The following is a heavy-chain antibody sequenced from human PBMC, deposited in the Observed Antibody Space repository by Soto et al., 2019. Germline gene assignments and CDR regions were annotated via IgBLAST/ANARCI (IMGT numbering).Heavy chain of an antibody. J-gene: IGHJ6*03. CDR2: INPSGGST. CDR1: GYTFTSYY. CDR3: ARGATVTTWDYYYYMDV. D-gene: IGHD4-4*01. V-gene: IGHV1-46*03. Sequence: QVQLVQSGAEVKKPGASVKVSCKASGYTFTSYYMHWVRQAPGQGLEWMGIINPSGGSTSYAQKFPGRVTMTRDTSTSTVYMELSSLRSEDTAVYYCARGATVTTWDYYYYMDVWGKGTTVTVSS.